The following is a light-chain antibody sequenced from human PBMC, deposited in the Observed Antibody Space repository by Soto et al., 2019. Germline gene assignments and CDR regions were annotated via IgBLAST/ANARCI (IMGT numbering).Light chain of an antibody. V-gene: IGKV1-5*03. Sequence: DIQTTQSPSTLSGSVGDRLTITCRASQTISSWLAWYQQKQGKXPKXXIYKASTLKSGVPSRFSGSGSGTEVTITISSLQPDDFETYYCQHYNSYSEAFGQGTKVDIK. CDR2: KAS. CDR3: QHYNSYSEA. J-gene: IGKJ1*01. CDR1: QTISSW.